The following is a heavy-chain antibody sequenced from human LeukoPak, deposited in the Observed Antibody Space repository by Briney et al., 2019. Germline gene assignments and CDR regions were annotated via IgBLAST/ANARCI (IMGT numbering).Heavy chain of an antibody. J-gene: IGHJ4*02. V-gene: IGHV1-24*01. CDR3: TAGPDCSSTSCLFEF. D-gene: IGHD2-2*01. CDR2: FDPADGEP. CDR1: GYMFTELP. Sequence: ASVKVSCKVSGYMFTELPIHWVRQTPAIGLEWMGGFDPADGEPVYAKNFRDRLTMTEDTSTETAYMELRGLGSEDTAVYYCTAGPDCSSTSCLFEFWGQGTLVTVSS.